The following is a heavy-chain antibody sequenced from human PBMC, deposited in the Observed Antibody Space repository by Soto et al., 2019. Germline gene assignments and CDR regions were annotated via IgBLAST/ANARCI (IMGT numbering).Heavy chain of an antibody. Sequence: GGSLRLSCAASGFTFSSYAMHWVRQAPGKGLEWVAVISYDGSNKYYADSVKGRFTISRDNSKNTLYLQMNSLRAEDTAVYYCARESLEWLSRYYYGMDVWGQGTTVTVS. CDR1: GFTFSSYA. CDR3: ARESLEWLSRYYYGMDV. D-gene: IGHD3-3*01. J-gene: IGHJ6*02. CDR2: ISYDGSNK. V-gene: IGHV3-30-3*01.